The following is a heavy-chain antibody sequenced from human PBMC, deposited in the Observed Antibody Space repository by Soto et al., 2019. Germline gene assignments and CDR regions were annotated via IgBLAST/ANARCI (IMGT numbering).Heavy chain of an antibody. J-gene: IGHJ6*02. CDR1: GGTFRSYS. V-gene: IGHV1-69*01. Sequence: QVQLVQSGAEVKKPGSSVKVSCKASGGTFRSYSISWVRQAPGQGLEWMGGIIPIFDITNYAQKFQGRVTITADASKSTAYMELSSLGSDDTAVYYCARPDEGGYSSNHHYYYALDVWGQGTTVTV. D-gene: IGHD3-22*01. CDR2: IIPIFDIT. CDR3: ARPDEGGYSSNHHYYYALDV.